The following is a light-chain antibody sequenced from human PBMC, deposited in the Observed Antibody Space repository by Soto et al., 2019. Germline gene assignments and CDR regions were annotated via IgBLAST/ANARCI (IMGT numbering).Light chain of an antibody. V-gene: IGKV1-5*01. CDR3: QQYNSYWT. J-gene: IGKJ1*01. CDR1: QSISSW. CDR2: DAS. Sequence: DIQMTQSPSTLSASVGDRVTITCRASQSISSWLAWFQQKPGKAPKLLIYDASNLKSGVPLRFSSSGSGTEFTLTISSLQPDDFATYYCQQYNSYWTFGQGTKVEIK.